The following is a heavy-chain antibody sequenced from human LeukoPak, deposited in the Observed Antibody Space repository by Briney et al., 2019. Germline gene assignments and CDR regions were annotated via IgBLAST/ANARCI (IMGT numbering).Heavy chain of an antibody. Sequence: SETLSLTCAVYGGSFSGYYWSWIRQPPGKGLEWIGEINHSGSTNYNPSLKSRVTISVDTSKNQFSLKLSSVTAADTAVYYCARGRRNVVITTYFQHWGQGTLATVSS. CDR2: INHSGST. V-gene: IGHV4-34*01. CDR3: ARGRRNVVITTYFQH. CDR1: GGSFSGYY. J-gene: IGHJ1*01. D-gene: IGHD3-22*01.